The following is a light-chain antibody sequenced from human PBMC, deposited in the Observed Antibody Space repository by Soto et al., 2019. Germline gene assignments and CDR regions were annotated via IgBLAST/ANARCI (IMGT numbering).Light chain of an antibody. CDR3: AAWDDSPYV. V-gene: IGLV1-44*01. CDR1: SSNIGTSS. Sequence: QSVLTQPHSASGTPGQRVTISCSGSSSNIGTSSVHWFQQLPGTAPKLLISTTNQRPSGVPERFSGSKSGTSASLAISGLQSEDEADYYCAAWDDSPYVFGTGTKVT. CDR2: TTN. J-gene: IGLJ1*01.